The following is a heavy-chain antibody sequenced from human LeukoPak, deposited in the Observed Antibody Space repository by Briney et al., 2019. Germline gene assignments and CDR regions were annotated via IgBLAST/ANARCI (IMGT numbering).Heavy chain of an antibody. CDR1: GFTFSSYG. D-gene: IGHD5-18*01. Sequence: GGSLRLSCAASGFTFSSYGMHWVRQAPGEGLEWVAVIWYDGSNKYYADSVKGRFTISRDNSKNTLYLQMNSLRAEDTAVYYCASPHRAAKVTWGLDYWGQGTLVTVSS. V-gene: IGHV3-33*01. CDR2: IWYDGSNK. CDR3: ASPHRAAKVTWGLDY. J-gene: IGHJ4*02.